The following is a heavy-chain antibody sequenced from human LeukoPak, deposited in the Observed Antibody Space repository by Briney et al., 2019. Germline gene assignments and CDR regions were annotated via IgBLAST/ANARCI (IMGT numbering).Heavy chain of an antibody. CDR3: ARQAGWVDWLFHFDY. D-gene: IGHD3-9*01. Sequence: PSGTLSLTCAVSGGSISSSNWWSWVRQPPGKGLEWIGEIYHSGSTNYNPSLKSRVTISVDKSKNQFSLKLSSVTAADTAVYYCARQAGWVDWLFHFDYWGQGTLVTVSS. V-gene: IGHV4-4*02. CDR1: GGSISSSNW. J-gene: IGHJ4*02. CDR2: IYHSGST.